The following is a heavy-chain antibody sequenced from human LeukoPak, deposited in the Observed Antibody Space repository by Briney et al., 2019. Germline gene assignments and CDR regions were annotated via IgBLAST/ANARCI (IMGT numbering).Heavy chain of an antibody. CDR2: ISSSGNSR. CDR3: ARERDYSRDAFDI. V-gene: IGHV3-48*03. Sequence: GGSLRLSCAASGFTFNSYAMSWVRQAPGKGLEWVSSISSSGNSRYTDSVKGRFTVSRDNAKNSLDLQMNSLRVEDTAVYYCARERDYSRDAFDIWGQGTTVIVSS. CDR1: GFTFNSYA. J-gene: IGHJ3*02. D-gene: IGHD4-11*01.